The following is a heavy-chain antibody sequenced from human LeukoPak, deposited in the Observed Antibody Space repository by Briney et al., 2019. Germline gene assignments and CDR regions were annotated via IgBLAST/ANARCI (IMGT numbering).Heavy chain of an antibody. CDR3: ARDRRFYCSSTSCYRTPTDNWFDH. D-gene: IGHD2-2*01. J-gene: IGHJ5*02. Sequence: ASVKVSCKASGGTFISYAISWVRQAPGQGLEWMGRIIPIFGTANYAQKFQGRVTITTDESTSTAYMELSSLRSEDTAVYYCARDRRFYCSSTSCYRTPTDNWFDHWGQGTLVTVSS. CDR1: GGTFISYA. V-gene: IGHV1-69*05. CDR2: IIPIFGTA.